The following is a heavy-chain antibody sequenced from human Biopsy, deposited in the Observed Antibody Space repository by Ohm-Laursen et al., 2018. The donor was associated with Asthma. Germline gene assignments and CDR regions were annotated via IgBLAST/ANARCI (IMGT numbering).Heavy chain of an antibody. CDR2: IYSGGTS. CDR3: ARGDSSNWSHYYFDY. D-gene: IGHD3-22*01. V-gene: IGHV3-53*01. CDR1: VFAVSRDH. J-gene: IGHJ4*02. Sequence: SLRLSCAASVFAVSRDHMFWVRQAPGKGLEWVSVIYSGGTSHTADSVRGRFTISRDYSKNTLYLQMHSLRAEDTTGYYFARGDSSNWSHYYFDYWGQGTLVTVSS.